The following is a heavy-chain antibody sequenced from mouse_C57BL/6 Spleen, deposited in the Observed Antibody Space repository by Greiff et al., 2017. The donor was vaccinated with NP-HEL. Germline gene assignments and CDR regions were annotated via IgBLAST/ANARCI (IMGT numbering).Heavy chain of an antibody. CDR1: GYTFTDHT. CDR3: ARDYYGNSWFAY. Sequence: VQLQQSDAELVPPGASVKISCKVSGYTFTDHTIHWMKQRPEQGLAWIGYIYPRDGSTKYNEKFKGKATLTADKSSSTAYMQLNSLTSEDSAVYFCARDYYGNSWFAYWGQGTLVTVSA. CDR2: IYPRDGST. D-gene: IGHD1-1*01. V-gene: IGHV1-78*01. J-gene: IGHJ3*01.